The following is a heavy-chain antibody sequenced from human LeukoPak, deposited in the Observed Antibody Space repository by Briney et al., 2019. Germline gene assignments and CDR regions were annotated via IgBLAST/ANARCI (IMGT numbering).Heavy chain of an antibody. CDR1: GFTFSTYS. V-gene: IGHV3-30*02. J-gene: IGHJ2*01. D-gene: IGHD2-21*01. Sequence: GGSLRLSCAASGFTFSTYSMHWARQAPGKGLEWVAFIRYDGSNTYHADSVKGRFTISRDNSKNTLYLQMNSLRAEDTAVYYCAKDLFLWYFDLWGRGTLVTVSS. CDR3: AKDLFLWYFDL. CDR2: IRYDGSNT.